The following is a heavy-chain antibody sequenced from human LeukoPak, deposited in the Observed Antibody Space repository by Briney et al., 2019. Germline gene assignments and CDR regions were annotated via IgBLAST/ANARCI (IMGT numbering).Heavy chain of an antibody. D-gene: IGHD3-3*01. J-gene: IGHJ4*02. V-gene: IGHV3-7*01. CDR2: IKQDGSEK. Sequence: GGSLRLSCAASGFTFSSYWMSWVRQAPGKGLEWVANIKQDGSEKYYVDSVKGRFTISRDNAKNSLYLQMNSLRAEDTAVYYCAKLTIFGVVIIPRGYFDYWGQGTLVTVSS. CDR1: GFTFSSYW. CDR3: AKLTIFGVVIIPRGYFDY.